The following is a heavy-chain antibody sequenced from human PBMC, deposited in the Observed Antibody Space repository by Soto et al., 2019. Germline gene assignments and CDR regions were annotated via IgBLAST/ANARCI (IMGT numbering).Heavy chain of an antibody. CDR1: GFTFSSYS. V-gene: IGHV3-21*01. Sequence: GVLRLSCAASGFTFSSYSMNWVRQAPGKGLEWVSSISSSSSYIYYADSVKGRFTISRDNAKNSLYLQMNSLRAEDTAVYYCARVYCSGGSCSPNWFDPWGQGTLVTVSS. J-gene: IGHJ5*02. CDR3: ARVYCSGGSCSPNWFDP. D-gene: IGHD2-15*01. CDR2: ISSSSSYI.